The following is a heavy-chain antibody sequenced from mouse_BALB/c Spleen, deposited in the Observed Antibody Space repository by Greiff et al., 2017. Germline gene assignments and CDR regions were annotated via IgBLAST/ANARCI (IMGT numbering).Heavy chain of an antibody. CDR2: INPSTGYT. CDR3: ARSGERSYYRYSFDY. D-gene: IGHD2-14*01. CDR1: GYTFTSYW. J-gene: IGHJ2*01. Sequence: VQLQQSGAELAKPGASVKMSCKASGYTFTSYWMHWVKQRPGQGLEWIGYINPSTGYTEYNQKFKDKDTFTADKSTSTVYMQLSSLTSEDSAVFYCARSGERSYYRYSFDYWGQGTTLTVSS. V-gene: IGHV1-7*01.